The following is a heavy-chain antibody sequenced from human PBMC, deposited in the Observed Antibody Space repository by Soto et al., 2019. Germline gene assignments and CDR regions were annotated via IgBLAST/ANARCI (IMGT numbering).Heavy chain of an antibody. CDR3: ATDYGDDP. V-gene: IGHV3-23*01. D-gene: IGHD4-17*01. CDR2: ISGSGGST. CDR1: GFTFSSYA. J-gene: IGHJ5*02. Sequence: EVQLLESGGGLVQPGGSLRLSCAASGFTFSSYAMSWVRQAPGKGLEWVSAISGSGGSTYYADSVKGRFTISRDNSNNTLYLQTNSLSAEDKAVYYCATDYGDDPWGQGNLVTVSS.